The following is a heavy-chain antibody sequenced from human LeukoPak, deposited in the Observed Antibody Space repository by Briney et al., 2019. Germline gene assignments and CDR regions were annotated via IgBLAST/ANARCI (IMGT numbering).Heavy chain of an antibody. CDR2: IRNKAYGGTT. D-gene: IGHD2-2*03. Sequence: GGSLRLSCSASGFTFNDYTMTWVRQAPGKGLEWVGFIRNKAYGGTTEYAASVKGRFIISRGDSKSIAYLEMNNLKTEDTAVYYCSVDIGDYWGQGVLVTVSS. CDR3: SVDIGDY. CDR1: GFTFNDYT. V-gene: IGHV3-49*04. J-gene: IGHJ4*02.